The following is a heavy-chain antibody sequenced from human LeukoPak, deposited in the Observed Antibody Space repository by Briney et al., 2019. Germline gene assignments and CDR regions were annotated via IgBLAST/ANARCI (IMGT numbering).Heavy chain of an antibody. CDR1: GFTFGDYA. D-gene: IGHD3-10*01. J-gene: IGHJ4*02. CDR2: IRSKAYGGTI. Sequence: GGSLRLSCTASGFTFGDYAMSWFRQAPGKGLEWVGFIRSKAYGGTIEYAASVKGRFTISRDNSKNTLYLQMNSLKAEDTAVYYCAGSSHLGFVELFGALDYWGQGTLVTVSS. CDR3: AGSSHLGFVELFGALDY. V-gene: IGHV3-49*03.